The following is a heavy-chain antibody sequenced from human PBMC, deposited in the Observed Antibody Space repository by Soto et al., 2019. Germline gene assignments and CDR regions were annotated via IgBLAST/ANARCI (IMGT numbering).Heavy chain of an antibody. Sequence: QITLKESRATLVKPPQTLTLTCTFSVFSPSTSGVGVGWIRQPPGKALEWLALIYWDDDKRYSPSLKTRLTIPKDTYKNQVVLTMTNMDPVDTATYYCAHENMVATLSFQSWSQRTMVTVTS. CDR3: AHENMVATLSFQS. V-gene: IGHV2-5*02. D-gene: IGHD5-12*01. CDR1: VFSPSTSGVG. CDR2: IYWDDDK. J-gene: IGHJ5*02.